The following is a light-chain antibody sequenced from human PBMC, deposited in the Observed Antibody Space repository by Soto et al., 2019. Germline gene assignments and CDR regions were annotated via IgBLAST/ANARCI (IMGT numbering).Light chain of an antibody. V-gene: IGLV2-8*01. Sequence: QSALTQPPSASGSPGQSVTISCTGASSDVGGYKYVSWYQQHPGKAPKVIIYEVSKRASGLSDRFSGSKSGNTASLTVSGLQAEDEADYYCSSYAATNIVVFGGGTKLTVL. CDR2: EVS. J-gene: IGLJ2*01. CDR3: SSYAATNIVV. CDR1: SSDVGGYKY.